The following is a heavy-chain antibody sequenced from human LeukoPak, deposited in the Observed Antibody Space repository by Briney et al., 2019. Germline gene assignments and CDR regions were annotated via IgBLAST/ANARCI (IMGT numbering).Heavy chain of an antibody. V-gene: IGHV4-34*01. Sequence: SETLSLTCAVYGGSFSGYYWSWIRQPPGKGLEWIGEINHSGSTNYNPSLKSRVTISVDTSKNQFSLKLSSVTAADTAVFYCARHRSGYSGYLAYWGQGTLVTVSS. CDR3: ARHRSGYSGYLAY. CDR1: GGSFSGYY. D-gene: IGHD5-12*01. J-gene: IGHJ4*02. CDR2: INHSGST.